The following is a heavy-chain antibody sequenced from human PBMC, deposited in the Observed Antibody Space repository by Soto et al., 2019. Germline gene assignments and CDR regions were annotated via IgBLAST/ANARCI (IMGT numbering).Heavy chain of an antibody. V-gene: IGHV3-33*01. CDR1: GFTFSSYG. Sequence: QVQLVESGGGVVQPGRSLRLSCAASGFTFSSYGMHWVRQAPVKGLEWVAVIRDDGSNKYYADSVKGRFTISRDNSKNTLYLQMNILRAEDTAVYYCAREVPGYSSGWYKGYSGMDVWGQGTTVTVSS. D-gene: IGHD6-19*01. J-gene: IGHJ6*02. CDR3: AREVPGYSSGWYKGYSGMDV. CDR2: IRDDGSNK.